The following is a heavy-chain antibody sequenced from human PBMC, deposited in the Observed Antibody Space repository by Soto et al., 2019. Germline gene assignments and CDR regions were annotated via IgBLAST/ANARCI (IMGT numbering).Heavy chain of an antibody. D-gene: IGHD3-10*01. V-gene: IGHV1-69*13. CDR1: GGTFSSYA. CDR2: IIPIFGTA. J-gene: IGHJ4*02. CDR3: ARDYYGSGSYYKPFDY. Sequence: GASVKVSCKASGGTFSSYAISWVRQAPGQGLEWMGGIIPIFGTANYAQKFQGRVTITADESTSTAYMELSSLRSEDTAVYYCARDYYGSGSYYKPFDYWGQGXLVTVSS.